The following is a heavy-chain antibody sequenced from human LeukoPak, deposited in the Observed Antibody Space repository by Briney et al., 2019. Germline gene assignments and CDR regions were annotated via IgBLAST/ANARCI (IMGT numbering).Heavy chain of an antibody. J-gene: IGHJ4*02. CDR1: GFTFSNAW. CDR2: IRSKANSYAT. D-gene: IGHD5-24*01. Sequence: PGGSLRLSCAASGFTFSNAWMSWVRQAPGKGLEWVGRIRSKANSYATAYAASVKGRFTISRDDSKNTAYLQMNSLKTEDTAVYYCTRHVQGDGYKDWGQGTLVTVSS. V-gene: IGHV3-73*01. CDR3: TRHVQGDGYKD.